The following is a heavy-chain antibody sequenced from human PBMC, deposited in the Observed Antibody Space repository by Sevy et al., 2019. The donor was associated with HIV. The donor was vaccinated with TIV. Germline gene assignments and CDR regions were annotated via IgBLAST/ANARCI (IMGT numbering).Heavy chain of an antibody. V-gene: IGHV3-11*06. D-gene: IGHD4-4*01. Sequence: GGSLRLSCAASGFTFSDYYMSWIRQAPGKGLEWVSYISSSSSYTNYADSVKGRFTISRDNAKNSLYLQMTSLRAEDTAVYYCATTTVPFNYYYYYYMDVWGKGTTVTVSS. CDR1: GFTFSDYY. J-gene: IGHJ6*03. CDR3: ATTTVPFNYYYYYYMDV. CDR2: ISSSSSYT.